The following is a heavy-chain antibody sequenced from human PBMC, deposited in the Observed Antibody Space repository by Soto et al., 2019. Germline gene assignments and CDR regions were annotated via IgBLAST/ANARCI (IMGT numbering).Heavy chain of an antibody. CDR2: IYYSVNT. CDR3: ASSSQYGMDV. CDR1: GGSISIGYYC. Sequence: TLSRTSLVSGGSISIGYYCWSWIRQPPGKGLEWIGNIYYSVNTYYNPSLKSRLIISLDTSKNQFSHKVGSVPATDTAVYYCASSSQYGMDVWGQGTTVTVSS. V-gene: IGHV4-30-4*01. J-gene: IGHJ6*02.